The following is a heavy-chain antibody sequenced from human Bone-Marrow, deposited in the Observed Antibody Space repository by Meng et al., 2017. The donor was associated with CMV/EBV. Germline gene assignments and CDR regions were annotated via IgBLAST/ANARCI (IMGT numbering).Heavy chain of an antibody. V-gene: IGHV4-39*01. Sequence: SETLSLTCTVSGGPITSTYYWAWIRQSPGKGLEWIGSVYNGGKTFFNPSLKSRVTMSVGPSTDQLSLSLTSVTAADTAVYYCASTPSYGGNVYYFGYWGQGAPVTVSS. CDR2: VYNGGKT. J-gene: IGHJ4*02. D-gene: IGHD4-23*01. CDR1: GGPITSTYY. CDR3: ASTPSYGGNVYYFGY.